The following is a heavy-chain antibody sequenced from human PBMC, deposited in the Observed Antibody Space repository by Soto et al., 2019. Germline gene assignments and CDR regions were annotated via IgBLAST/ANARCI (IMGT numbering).Heavy chain of an antibody. CDR1: GFAFSNYY. Sequence: GGSLRLSCGASGFAFSNYYMSWIRQAPGKGPEWVSYISSTGRTIYYADSVKGRFTVSRDNAQNSLSLKLNSLRVEDTAVYYCARSYSSGWEFDYWGQGTQVTVSS. D-gene: IGHD6-19*01. CDR3: ARSYSSGWEFDY. J-gene: IGHJ4*02. V-gene: IGHV3-11*01. CDR2: ISSTGRTI.